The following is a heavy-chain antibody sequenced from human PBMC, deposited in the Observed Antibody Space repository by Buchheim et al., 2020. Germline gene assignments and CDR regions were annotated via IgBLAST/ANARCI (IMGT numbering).Heavy chain of an antibody. Sequence: EVQLVESGGGLVQPGGSLRLSCAASGFTFSSYSMNWVRQAPGKGLEWVSYISSSSSTIYYADSVKGRFTISRDNAKNSLSLQMNSLRAEDTAVYYCARDIYALFYYYYGMDVWGQGTT. CDR1: GFTFSSYS. CDR2: ISSSSSTI. CDR3: ARDIYALFYYYYGMDV. J-gene: IGHJ6*02. V-gene: IGHV3-48*01. D-gene: IGHD2-2*01.